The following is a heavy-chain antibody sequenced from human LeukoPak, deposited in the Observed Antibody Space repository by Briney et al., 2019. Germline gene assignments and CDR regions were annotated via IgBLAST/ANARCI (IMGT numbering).Heavy chain of an antibody. Sequence: GGSLRLSCAASGLTLEDYAMLWVRQAPGKGLEWVSLISWDGGSTYYADSVKGRFTISRDNSKNSLYLQMNSLRAEDTALYDCAKDSGVTRPSYYMDVWGKGTTVSVSS. CDR1: GLTLEDYA. CDR2: ISWDGGST. CDR3: AKDSGVTRPSYYMDV. V-gene: IGHV3-43D*03. J-gene: IGHJ6*03. D-gene: IGHD3-3*01.